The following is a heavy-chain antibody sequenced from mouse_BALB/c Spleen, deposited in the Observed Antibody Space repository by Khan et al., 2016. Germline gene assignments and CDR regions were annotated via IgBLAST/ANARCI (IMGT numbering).Heavy chain of an antibody. J-gene: IGHJ4*01. CDR2: INPHSSTI. D-gene: IGHD1-1*01. Sequence: EVQLQESGGGLVQPGGSLKLSCAASEFDFSRYWMSWVRQAPGKGLEWIGEINPHSSTINYTPSLKDKFIISRDNAKNTLYLQMSKVRSEDTALYYCARRGYYFSMDYWGQGTSVTVSS. CDR1: EFDFSRYW. CDR3: ARRGYYFSMDY. V-gene: IGHV4-1*02.